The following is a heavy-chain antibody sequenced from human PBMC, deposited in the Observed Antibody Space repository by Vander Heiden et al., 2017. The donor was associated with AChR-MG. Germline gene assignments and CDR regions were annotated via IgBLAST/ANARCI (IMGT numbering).Heavy chain of an antibody. D-gene: IGHD3-10*01. CDR3: AKDLLKRGITMVRGGSIASYGMDV. CDR1: GFTFSSYA. V-gene: IGHV3-23*01. CDR2: ISGSGGST. J-gene: IGHJ6*02. Sequence: EVQLLESGGGLVQPGGSLRLSCAASGFTFSSYAMSWVRQAPGKGLEWVSAISGSGGSTYYADSVKGRFTISRDNSKNTLYLQMNSLRAEDTAVYYCAKDLLKRGITMVRGGSIASYGMDVWGQGTTVTVSS.